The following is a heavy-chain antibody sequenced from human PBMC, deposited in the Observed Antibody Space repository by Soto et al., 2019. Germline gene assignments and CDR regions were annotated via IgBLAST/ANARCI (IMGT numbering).Heavy chain of an antibody. CDR2: INIYGGGT. J-gene: IGHJ4*02. D-gene: IGHD3-22*01. CDR1: GYTFTSYG. V-gene: IGHV1-18*01. Sequence: QVHLEQSGPEVKKPGASVKVSCKASGYTFTSYGISWVRLAHGQGLEWMGWINIYGGGTNYAQKYQDRVTMTRDTSTNTVYLEMRRLTSDDTAIYYCARALYYYDNSGLAFWGQGTLVPVSS. CDR3: ARALYYYDNSGLAF.